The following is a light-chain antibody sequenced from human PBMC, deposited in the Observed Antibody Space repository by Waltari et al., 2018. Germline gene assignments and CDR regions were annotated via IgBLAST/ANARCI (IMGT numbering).Light chain of an antibody. CDR3: QQYYSTCT. Sequence: DIVLTQSPELLAVSLGETATISCKSSQSVLYRSTNKNFLAWYQQKPGQSPKLLIYWASTRASGVPDRFSGSGSGSDFTLTISNLQAEDVALYFCQQYYSTCTFGQGIRLEIK. CDR2: WAS. V-gene: IGKV4-1*01. CDR1: QSVLYRSTNKNF. J-gene: IGKJ5*01.